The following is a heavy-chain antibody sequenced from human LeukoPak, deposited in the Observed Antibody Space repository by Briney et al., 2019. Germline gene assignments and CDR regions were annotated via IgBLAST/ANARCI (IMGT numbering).Heavy chain of an antibody. V-gene: IGHV1-8*02. CDR3: ATHDYGDYYSNDY. D-gene: IGHD4-17*01. CDR2: VNPNSGNT. J-gene: IGHJ4*02. CDR1: GGTFSSYA. Sequence: ASVKVSCKASGGTFSSYAISWVRQAPGQGLEWMGWVNPNSGNTGYAQKFQGRVTMTRNTSISTAYMELSSLRSEDTAVYYCATHDYGDYYSNDYWGQGTLVTVSS.